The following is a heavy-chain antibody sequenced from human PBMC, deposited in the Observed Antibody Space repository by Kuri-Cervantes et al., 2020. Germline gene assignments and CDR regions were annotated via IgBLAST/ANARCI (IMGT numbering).Heavy chain of an antibody. D-gene: IGHD3-3*01. Sequence: GESLKISCAASGFTFSSYWMNWVRQGPGKGLVWVSRINSDGSSITYADSAKGRFTISRDNAKNSLYLQMNSLRAEDTAVYYCARDLEYYYDFRSGYYTPRAGRMDVWGKGTTVTVSS. V-gene: IGHV3-74*01. CDR1: GFTFSSYW. CDR3: ARDLEYYYDFRSGYYTPRAGRMDV. J-gene: IGHJ6*04. CDR2: INSDGSSI.